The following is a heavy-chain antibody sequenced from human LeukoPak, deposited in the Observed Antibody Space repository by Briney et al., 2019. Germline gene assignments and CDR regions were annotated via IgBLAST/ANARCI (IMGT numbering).Heavy chain of an antibody. Sequence: PGGSLRLSCAASGFTFSSYAMSWVRQAPGKGLEWVSAISGSGGSTYYADSVKGRFTISRDNSESTLYLQMNSLRAEDTAIYYCVRDRPNYYDSSGHYYRRDGDYWGQGTLVTVSS. J-gene: IGHJ4*02. CDR1: GFTFSSYA. CDR2: ISGSGGST. CDR3: VRDRPNYYDSSGHYYRRDGDY. V-gene: IGHV3-23*01. D-gene: IGHD3-22*01.